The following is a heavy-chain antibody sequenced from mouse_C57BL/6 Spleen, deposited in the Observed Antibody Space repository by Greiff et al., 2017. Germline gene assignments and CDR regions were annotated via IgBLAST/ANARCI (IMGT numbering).Heavy chain of an antibody. Sequence: VQGVESGAELAKPGASVKLSCKASGYTFTSYWMHWVKQRPGQGLEWIGYINPSSGYTKYNQKFKDKATLTADKSSSTAYMQLSSLTYEDSAVYYCARSLYYGSSYGEYFDYWGQGTTLTVSS. J-gene: IGHJ2*01. CDR3: ARSLYYGSSYGEYFDY. CDR2: INPSSGYT. V-gene: IGHV1-7*01. CDR1: GYTFTSYW. D-gene: IGHD1-1*01.